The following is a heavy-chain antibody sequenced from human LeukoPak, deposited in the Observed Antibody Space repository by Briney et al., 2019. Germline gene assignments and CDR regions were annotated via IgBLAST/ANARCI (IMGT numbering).Heavy chain of an antibody. CDR1: GGTFSSYA. V-gene: IGHV1-69*13. J-gene: IGHJ4*02. CDR3: ARHETGPYFDY. D-gene: IGHD1-1*01. CDR2: IIPIFGTA. Sequence: GASVKVSCKASGGTFSSYAISWVRQAPGQGLEWMGGIIPIFGTANYAQKFQGRVTITADESTSTAYMELSSLRSEDTAVYYCARHETGPYFDYWGQGTLATVSS.